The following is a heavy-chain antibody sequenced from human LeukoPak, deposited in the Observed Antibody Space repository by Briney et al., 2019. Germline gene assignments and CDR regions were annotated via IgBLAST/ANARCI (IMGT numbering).Heavy chain of an antibody. J-gene: IGHJ6*02. CDR1: GFTFSSYD. Sequence: GGSLRLSCAASGFTFSSYDMHWVRQATGKGLEWVSAIGTAGDTYYPGSVKGRFTISRENAKNSLYLQMNSLRAGDTAVYYCARGSIVPAARHGMDVWSQGTTVTVP. D-gene: IGHD2-2*01. V-gene: IGHV3-13*04. CDR3: ARGSIVPAARHGMDV. CDR2: IGTAGDT.